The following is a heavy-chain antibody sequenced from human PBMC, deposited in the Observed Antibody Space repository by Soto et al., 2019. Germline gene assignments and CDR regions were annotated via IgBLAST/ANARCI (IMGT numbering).Heavy chain of an antibody. CDR2: VYHTGDT. J-gene: IGHJ5*02. CDR3: AREIVTAGGNNYFDP. Sequence: SETLSLTCGVSGGTVASSQWWGSVRQSPGRGLEWIGNVYHTGDTNFNPSLQSRVTFSVDKSNNQSSLRLTSVTAADTAVYFCAREIVTAGGNNYFDPWGPGTLVTVSS. CDR1: GGTVASSQW. V-gene: IGHV4-4*02. D-gene: IGHD2-21*02.